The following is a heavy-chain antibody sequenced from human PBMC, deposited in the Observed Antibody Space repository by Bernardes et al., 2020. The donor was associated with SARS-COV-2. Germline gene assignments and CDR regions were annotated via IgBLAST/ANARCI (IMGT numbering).Heavy chain of an antibody. CDR3: AKEGKGYDILTGYDY. CDR1: GFTFSSYA. V-gene: IGHV3-23*01. J-gene: IGHJ4*02. D-gene: IGHD3-9*01. Sequence: GGSLRLSCAASGFTFSSYAMSWVRQAPGTGLEWVSAISGSGGSTYYADSVKGRFTISRDNSKNTLYLQMNSLRAEDTAVYYCAKEGKGYDILTGYDYWGQGTLVTVSS. CDR2: ISGSGGST.